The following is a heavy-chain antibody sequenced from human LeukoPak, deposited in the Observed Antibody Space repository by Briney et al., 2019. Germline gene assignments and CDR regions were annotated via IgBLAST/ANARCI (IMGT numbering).Heavy chain of an antibody. CDR2: ISGSGSTK. V-gene: IGHV3-48*03. D-gene: IGHD4-23*01. Sequence: PGRSLRLSCAASGFTFSRFEMNWVRQGPGKGLEWVSYISGSGSTKYYAETAKGRFTISRDNDKNSLYLQMNSLRAEDTAVYYCARDYGGVMFDYWGQGTLLTVSS. CDR3: ARDYGGVMFDY. J-gene: IGHJ4*02. CDR1: GFTFSRFE.